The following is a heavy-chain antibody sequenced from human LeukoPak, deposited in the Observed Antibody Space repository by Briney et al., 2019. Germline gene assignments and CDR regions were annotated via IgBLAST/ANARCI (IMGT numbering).Heavy chain of an antibody. CDR2: ISSNGGST. Sequence: GGSLRLSCSASGFTFSSYAMHWVRQAPGKGLEYVSAISSNGGSTYYADSVKGRFTISRDNSKNTLYLQMSSLRAEDTAVYYCVKRLRGYSSYDSTYFDYWGQGTLVTVSS. CDR3: VKRLRGYSSYDSTYFDY. D-gene: IGHD5-12*01. V-gene: IGHV3-64D*06. J-gene: IGHJ4*02. CDR1: GFTFSSYA.